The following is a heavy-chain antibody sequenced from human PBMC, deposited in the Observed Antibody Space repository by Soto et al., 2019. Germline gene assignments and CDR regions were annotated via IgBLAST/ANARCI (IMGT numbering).Heavy chain of an antibody. CDR1: GFTFSSYA. D-gene: IGHD5-18*01. V-gene: IGHV3-23*01. CDR3: AKDRWERRGYSYVQDY. Sequence: EVQLLESGGGLVQPGGSLRLSCAASGFTFSSYAMSWVRQAPGKGLAWVSAISGSGGSTYYADSVKGRFTISRDNSKNRLYLQMNSLRAEDTAVYYCAKDRWERRGYSYVQDYWGQGTLVTVSS. J-gene: IGHJ4*02. CDR2: ISGSGGST.